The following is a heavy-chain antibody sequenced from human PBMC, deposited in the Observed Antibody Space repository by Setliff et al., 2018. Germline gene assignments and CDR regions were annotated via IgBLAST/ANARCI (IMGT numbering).Heavy chain of an antibody. Sequence: GASVKVSCKASGGIFKSHAISWVRQAPGQGLEWMEGTFPMFDRPHYAQRFQGRVTISADESTETAFMEISRLTSEDTAVYYCARGNREVVAAAGTYSGMDVWGQGTTVTVSS. J-gene: IGHJ6*02. V-gene: IGHV1-69*13. CDR1: GGIFKSHA. CDR3: ARGNREVVAAAGTYSGMDV. CDR2: TFPMFDRP. D-gene: IGHD2-15*01.